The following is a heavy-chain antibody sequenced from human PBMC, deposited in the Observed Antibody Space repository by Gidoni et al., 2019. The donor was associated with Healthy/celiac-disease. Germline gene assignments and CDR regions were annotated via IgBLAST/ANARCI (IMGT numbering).Heavy chain of an antibody. V-gene: IGHV1-46*01. CDR1: GSTFTSYY. CDR2: LNPSGGST. D-gene: IGHD6-13*01. Sequence: QVQLVLSGAEVKKPGASVKVSCKASGSTFTSYYMHWVRQAPGQGLEWMGILNPSGGSTSYAQKFQGRVTMTRDTSTSTVYMELSSLRSEDTAVYYCARTPPGVAAAGTYFDYWGQGTLVTVSS. J-gene: IGHJ4*02. CDR3: ARTPPGVAAAGTYFDY.